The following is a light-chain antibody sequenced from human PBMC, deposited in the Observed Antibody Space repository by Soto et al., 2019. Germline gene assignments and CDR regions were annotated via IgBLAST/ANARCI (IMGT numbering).Light chain of an antibody. CDR3: LQYNSYPFT. V-gene: IGKV1-17*01. Sequence: DIQMTQSPSSLSASVGDRVTITCQASQNINNYLNWYQQKPGRAPKRLIYGASTLQSWAPSRFSGSASGAAFTLTISSLQPEDFATYYCLQYNSYPFTFGGGTKVDI. J-gene: IGKJ4*01. CDR2: GAS. CDR1: QNINNY.